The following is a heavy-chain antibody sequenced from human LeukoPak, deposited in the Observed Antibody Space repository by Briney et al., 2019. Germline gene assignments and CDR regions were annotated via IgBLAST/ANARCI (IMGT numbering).Heavy chain of an antibody. D-gene: IGHD2-2*01. Sequence: GGSLRLSCTASGFTFSIYSMNWVRQAPGKGLEWVSSISTSSTYIDYADSVKGRFTISRDNAKKSLYLQMNSLRAEDTAVYYFTRNSYCSSTSCLRGHFDSWGQGTLVTVSS. V-gene: IGHV3-21*01. J-gene: IGHJ4*02. CDR1: GFTFSIYS. CDR2: ISTSSTYI. CDR3: TRNSYCSSTSCLRGHFDS.